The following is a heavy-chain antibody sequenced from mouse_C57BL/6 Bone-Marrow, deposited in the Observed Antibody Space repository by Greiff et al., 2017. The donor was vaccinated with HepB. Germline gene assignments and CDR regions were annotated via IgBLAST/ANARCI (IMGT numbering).Heavy chain of an antibody. CDR2: ISSGGSYT. J-gene: IGHJ3*01. CDR1: GFTFSSYG. CDR3: ATRYGEGFAY. Sequence: EVQVVESGGDLVKPGGSLKLSCAASGFTFSSYGMSWVRQTPDKRLEWVATISSGGSYTYYPDSVKGRFTISRDNAKNTLYLQMSSLKSEDTAMYYCATRYGEGFAYWGQGTLVTVSA. V-gene: IGHV5-6*01. D-gene: IGHD2-13*01.